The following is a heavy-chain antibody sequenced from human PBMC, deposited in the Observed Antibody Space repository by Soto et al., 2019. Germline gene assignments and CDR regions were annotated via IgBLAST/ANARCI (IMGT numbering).Heavy chain of an antibody. CDR1: GGSISSTHYY. D-gene: IGHD3-9*01. J-gene: IGHJ4*02. CDR3: ARVTLHDIFTGYFTNYFDF. V-gene: IGHV4-39*01. CDR2: IYCSGNT. Sequence: QLQLQESGPGLVKPSETLSLTCTVSGGSISSTHYYWGWVRKPPGKGLEWIGHIYCSGNTYYNPSLKRRVIMSLDTSKNHFSLKLSSVTATDTAVYYCARVTLHDIFTGYFTNYFDFWGQGTLVTVSS.